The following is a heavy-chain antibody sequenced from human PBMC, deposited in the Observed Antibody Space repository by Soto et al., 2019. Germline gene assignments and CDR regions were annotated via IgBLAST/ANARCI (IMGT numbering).Heavy chain of an antibody. Sequence: QVQLVQSGAEVRLPGSSVKVSCKAPGGTFSTYSINWVRQAPGQGLEWMGGIIPLFGTTNYAQKFKGRVTISADESTSTAYMELSSLRAEDAAVYYCARGAIHGSSWYFWFDPWGQGTLVTVSS. D-gene: IGHD6-13*01. J-gene: IGHJ5*02. CDR1: GGTFSTYS. CDR3: ARGAIHGSSWYFWFDP. V-gene: IGHV1-69*01. CDR2: IIPLFGTT.